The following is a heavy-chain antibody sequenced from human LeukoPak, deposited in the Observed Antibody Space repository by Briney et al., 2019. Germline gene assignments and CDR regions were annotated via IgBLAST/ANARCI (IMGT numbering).Heavy chain of an antibody. CDR1: GYTFTGYY. CDR3: ARGASIVGGYFDY. D-gene: IGHD1-26*01. CDR2: INPNSGGT. J-gene: IGHJ4*02. Sequence: GASVKVSCKASGYTFTGYYMHWVRQAPGQGLEWMGWINPNSGGTNYAQKFQGRVTMTRDTSISTAYMELSRLRSDDTAVYYCARGASIVGGYFDYWGQGTLVTVSS. V-gene: IGHV1-2*02.